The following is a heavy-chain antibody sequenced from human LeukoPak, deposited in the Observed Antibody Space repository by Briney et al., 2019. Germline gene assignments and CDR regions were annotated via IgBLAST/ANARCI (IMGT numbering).Heavy chain of an antibody. Sequence: SETLSLTCTVSGGSISSSSYYWGWIRQPPGKGLEWIGSIYYSGSTYYNPSLKSRVTISVDTSKNQFSLKLSSVTAADTAVYYCARDPNPVVVVAATPYWGQGTLVTVSS. CDR2: IYYSGST. CDR1: GGSISSSSYY. J-gene: IGHJ4*02. V-gene: IGHV4-39*07. CDR3: ARDPNPVVVVAATPY. D-gene: IGHD2-15*01.